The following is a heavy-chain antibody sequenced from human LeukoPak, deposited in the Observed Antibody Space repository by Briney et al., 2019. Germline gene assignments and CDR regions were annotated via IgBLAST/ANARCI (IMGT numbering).Heavy chain of an antibody. Sequence: PSETLFLTCTVSGGSISSYYWSWIRQPAGKGLKWVGRIYTSGSTNYNPSLKSRVTMSVDTSKNQFSLKLSSVTAADTAVYYCAREMATIKFDYWGQGTLVTVSS. J-gene: IGHJ4*02. CDR2: IYTSGST. CDR3: AREMATIKFDY. CDR1: GGSISSYY. V-gene: IGHV4-4*07. D-gene: IGHD5-24*01.